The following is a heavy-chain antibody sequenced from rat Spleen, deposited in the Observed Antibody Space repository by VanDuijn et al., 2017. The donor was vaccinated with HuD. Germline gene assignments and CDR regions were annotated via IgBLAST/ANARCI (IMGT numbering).Heavy chain of an antibody. J-gene: IGHJ3*01. CDR2: ITYEGSST. CDR3: ARQDYGSPSWFAY. Sequence: EVQLVESGGGLEQPGRSLKLSCAASGFTFNDYYMAWVRQAPKKGLEWVASITYEGSSTYYGDSVKGRFTISRDNAKSTLYLQINSLRSEDTATYDCARQDYGSPSWFAYWGQGTLVTVSS. V-gene: IGHV5-22*01. CDR1: GFTFNDYY. D-gene: IGHD1-3*01.